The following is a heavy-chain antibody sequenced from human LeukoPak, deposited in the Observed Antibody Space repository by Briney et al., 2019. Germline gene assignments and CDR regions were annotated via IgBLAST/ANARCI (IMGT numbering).Heavy chain of an antibody. CDR3: AKEDFDWLPPPLYN. CDR1: GFTFSSYE. Sequence: GGTLRLSCAASGFTFSSYEMNWVRQAPGKGLEWVSYISSSGSTIYYADSVKGRFTISRDNDKNSLYLQMNSVRAEDTAVYYCAKEDFDWLPPPLYNWGQGTLVTVSS. J-gene: IGHJ4*02. D-gene: IGHD3-9*01. CDR2: ISSSGSTI. V-gene: IGHV3-48*03.